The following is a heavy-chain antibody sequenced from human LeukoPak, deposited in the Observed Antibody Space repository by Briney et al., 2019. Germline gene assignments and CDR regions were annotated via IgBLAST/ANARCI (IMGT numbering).Heavy chain of an antibody. Sequence: GGSLGPSCAASGFTFSSYGMHWVRQAPGKGLEWVAFIRYDGSNKYYADSVKGRFTISRDNSKNTLYLQMNSLRAEDTAVYYCAKDNRELLGYWGQGTLVTVSS. CDR3: AKDNRELLGY. D-gene: IGHD1-26*01. V-gene: IGHV3-30*02. CDR2: IRYDGSNK. J-gene: IGHJ4*02. CDR1: GFTFSSYG.